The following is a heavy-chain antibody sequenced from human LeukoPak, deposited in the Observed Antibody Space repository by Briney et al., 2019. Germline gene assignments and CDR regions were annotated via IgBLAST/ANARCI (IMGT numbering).Heavy chain of an antibody. V-gene: IGHV3-53*01. CDR1: GFTVSSNY. CDR2: IYSGGST. CDR3: TSEWDYYDTSGYPNRVGY. D-gene: IGHD3-22*01. Sequence: PGGSLRLSCAASGFTVSSNYMSWVRQAPGKGLEWVSVIYSGGSTYYADSVKGRFTISRDNSKNTLYLQMNSLETEDTAVYYCTSEWDYYDTSGYPNRVGYWGQGTLVTVSS. J-gene: IGHJ4*02.